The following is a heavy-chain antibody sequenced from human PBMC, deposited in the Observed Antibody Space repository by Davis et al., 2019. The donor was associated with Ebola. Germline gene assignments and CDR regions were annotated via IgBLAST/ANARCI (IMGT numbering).Heavy chain of an antibody. D-gene: IGHD1-26*01. CDR2: SKSKTDVGTT. Sequence: GESLKISCAASGITFINAWMRWVRQAPGKGLGWVGCSKSKTDVGTTDYAAPVKGRFTISRDDSRNTLYLQMNSLKTEDTAVYYCTAGVGATDHDYWGQGTLVTVSS. CDR1: GITFINAW. CDR3: TAGVGATDHDY. J-gene: IGHJ4*02. V-gene: IGHV3-15*01.